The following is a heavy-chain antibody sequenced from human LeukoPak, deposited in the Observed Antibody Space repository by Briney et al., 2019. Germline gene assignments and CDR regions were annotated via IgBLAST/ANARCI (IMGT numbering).Heavy chain of an antibody. CDR3: AAGTSPYYYFDF. CDR2: ISGSGDII. J-gene: IGHJ4*02. D-gene: IGHD3-10*01. Sequence: PGGSLRLSCVASGFSFSNSAMRWVRQAPGKGLEWVSAISGSGDIIYYADSVKGRFTISRDNSKNTLYLQMNSLRAEDTALYYCAAGTSPYYYFDFWGQGTLVTVSS. V-gene: IGHV3-23*01. CDR1: GFSFSNSA.